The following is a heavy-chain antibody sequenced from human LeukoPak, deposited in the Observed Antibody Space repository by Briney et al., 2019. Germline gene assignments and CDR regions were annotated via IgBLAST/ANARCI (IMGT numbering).Heavy chain of an antibody. D-gene: IGHD2-2*01. V-gene: IGHV2-26*01. CDR3: ARIVGYCSSTSCPHDY. CDR1: GFSLSNAGMG. CDR2: LFSNDEK. J-gene: IGHJ4*02. Sequence: ESGPVLVKPTATHTLTGTVTGFSLSNAGMGLGWIRQPPGKALERLSHLFSNDEKCYSTSLKSRLTISKDTSKSQVVLTMTNMDPVDTATYYCARIVGYCSSTSCPHDYWGQGTLVTVSS.